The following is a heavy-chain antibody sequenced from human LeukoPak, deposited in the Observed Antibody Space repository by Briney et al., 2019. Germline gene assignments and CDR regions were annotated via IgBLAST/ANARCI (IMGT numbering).Heavy chain of an antibody. V-gene: IGHV1-69*05. J-gene: IGHJ3*02. Sequence: SVKVSCKASGGTFSSYAISWVRQAPGQGLEWMGGIIPIFGTANYAQKFQGRVTITTDESTSTAYMELRSLRPEDPAVYYCAREEAAAGRDDAFDIWGQGTMVTVSS. CDR1: GGTFSSYA. D-gene: IGHD6-25*01. CDR3: AREEAAAGRDDAFDI. CDR2: IIPIFGTA.